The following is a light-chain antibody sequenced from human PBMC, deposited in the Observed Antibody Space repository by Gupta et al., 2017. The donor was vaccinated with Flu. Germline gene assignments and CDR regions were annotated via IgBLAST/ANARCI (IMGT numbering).Light chain of an antibody. CDR1: QSVSSN. J-gene: IGKJ5*01. CDR3: QQYNNWPPVT. CDR2: GAS. Sequence: ATLSVSPRERATLSSRASQSVSSNLAWYQQKPGQAPRLLIYGASTRATGIPARFSGSGSGTEFTLTISSLQSEDFAVYYCQQYNNWPPVTFGQGTRLEIK. V-gene: IGKV3-15*01.